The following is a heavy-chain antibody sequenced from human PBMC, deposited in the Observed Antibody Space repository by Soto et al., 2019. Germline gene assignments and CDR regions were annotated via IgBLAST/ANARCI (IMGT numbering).Heavy chain of an antibody. J-gene: IGHJ6*02. V-gene: IGHV3-23*01. CDR1: GFTFSSYA. Sequence: EVQLLESGGGLVQPGGSLRLSCAASGFTFSSYAMSWVRQAPGEGLEWVSAISGSGGSTYYADSVKGRFTISRDNSKNTLYLQMNSLRSEDTAGYYCAKRGAAGTRWPLFDYGMDVWGQGTTVTVSS. CDR3: AKRGAAGTRWPLFDYGMDV. D-gene: IGHD6-13*01. CDR2: ISGSGGST.